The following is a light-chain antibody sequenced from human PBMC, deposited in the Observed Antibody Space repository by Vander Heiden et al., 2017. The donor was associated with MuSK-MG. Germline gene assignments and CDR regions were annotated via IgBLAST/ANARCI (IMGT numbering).Light chain of an antibody. CDR1: QSVSSSY. Sequence: EIVLTQSPGTLSLSPGERATLSCRDSQSVSSSYLAWYQQKHGQAPRLLIYGASSRATGIQDRFSGSGSGTDFTLTISRLEPEDFAVYYCQQYGSSPWTFGQGTKVEIK. CDR2: GAS. CDR3: QQYGSSPWT. V-gene: IGKV3-20*01. J-gene: IGKJ1*01.